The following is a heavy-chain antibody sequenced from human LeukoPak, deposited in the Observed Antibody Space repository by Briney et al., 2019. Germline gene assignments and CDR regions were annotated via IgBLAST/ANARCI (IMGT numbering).Heavy chain of an antibody. V-gene: IGHV3-48*01. J-gene: IGHJ5*02. CDR1: GFTFSSYS. CDR3: ARGETGYSSGWYTRGNDR. D-gene: IGHD6-19*01. CDR2: ISSSSSTI. Sequence: GGSLRLSCAASGFTFSSYSMNWVRQAPGKGLEWVSYISSSSSTIYYADSVKGRFTISRDNAKNSLYLQMNSLRAEDTAVYYCARGETGYSSGWYTRGNDRWGQGTLVTVSS.